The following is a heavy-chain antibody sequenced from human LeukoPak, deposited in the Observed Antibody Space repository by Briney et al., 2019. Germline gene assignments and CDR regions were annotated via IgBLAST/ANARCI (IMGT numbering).Heavy chain of an antibody. CDR3: ARIVGVVPAAIRG. CDR2: ISSSGSTI. V-gene: IGHV3-11*04. CDR1: GFTFSDYY. J-gene: IGHJ4*02. Sequence: GGSLRLSCAASGFTFSDYYMSWIRQAPGKGLEWVSYISSSGSTIYYADSVKGRFTISRDNAKNSLYLQMNSLRAEDTAMYYCARIVGVVPAAIRGWGQGTLVTVSS. D-gene: IGHD2-2*01.